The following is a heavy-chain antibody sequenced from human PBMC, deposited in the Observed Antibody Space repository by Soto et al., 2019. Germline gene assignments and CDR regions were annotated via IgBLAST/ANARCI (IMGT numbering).Heavy chain of an antibody. J-gene: IGHJ3*02. CDR3: ARVAVASAFDI. CDR2: INHSGST. D-gene: IGHD6-19*01. Sequence: QVQLQQWGAGLLKPSETLSLTCAVYGGSFSGYYWSWIRQPPGKGLEWIGEINHSGSTNYNPSLKSRVTISVDTDKNQFSLKLSSVTAADTAVYYCARVAVASAFDIWGQGTMVTVSS. V-gene: IGHV4-34*01. CDR1: GGSFSGYY.